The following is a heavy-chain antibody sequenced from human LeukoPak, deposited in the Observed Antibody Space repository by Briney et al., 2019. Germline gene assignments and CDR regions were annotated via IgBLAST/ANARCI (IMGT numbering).Heavy chain of an antibody. J-gene: IGHJ4*02. D-gene: IGHD3-3*01. CDR3: ARARDFIDY. CDR1: GFTFTSYW. Sequence: GESLKISCRGYGFTFTSYWIGWVRQRPGEGLEWMGIIFPGDSDIIDSPSFRGQVHMSADKSIDTAYLQWSSLKASDTAMYYCARARDFIDYWGQGTLVTVSS. V-gene: IGHV5-51*01. CDR2: IFPGDSDI.